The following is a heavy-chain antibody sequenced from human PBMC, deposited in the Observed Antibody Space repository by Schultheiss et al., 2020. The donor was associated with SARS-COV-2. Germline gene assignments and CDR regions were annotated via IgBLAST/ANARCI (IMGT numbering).Heavy chain of an antibody. CDR3: ARGRHYYGSGATLDI. CDR1: EFTFSNYW. J-gene: IGHJ3*02. CDR2: IKYDGSEK. D-gene: IGHD3-10*01. V-gene: IGHV3-7*05. Sequence: GGSLRLSCAASEFTFSNYWMHWVRQAPGKGLEWVANIKYDGSEKFYVDSVKGRFTISRDNAKNSLFLQMNSLRVDDTALYYCARGRHYYGSGATLDIWGQGTMVTVSS.